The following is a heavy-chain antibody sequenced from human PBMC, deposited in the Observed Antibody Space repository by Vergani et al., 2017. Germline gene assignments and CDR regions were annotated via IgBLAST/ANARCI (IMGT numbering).Heavy chain of an antibody. CDR2: ISGSGGST. CDR3: AKMFGGLLEWPDY. Sequence: EVQLLESGGGLVQPGGSLRLSCAASGFTFSSYAMSWVRPAPGKGLEWVSAISGSGGSTYYADSVEGRFTISRNKTKNTLYLQMNSLRSESTAVYYCAKMFGGLLEWPDYWGQGTLVTVSS. D-gene: IGHD3-10*02. CDR1: GFTFSSYA. V-gene: IGHV3-23*01. J-gene: IGHJ4*02.